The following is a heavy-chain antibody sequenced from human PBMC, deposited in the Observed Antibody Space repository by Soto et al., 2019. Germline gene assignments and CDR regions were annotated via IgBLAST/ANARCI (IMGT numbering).Heavy chain of an antibody. V-gene: IGHV2-70*01. CDR2: IDWDDDK. Sequence: SGPTLVNPTQTLTLTCTFSGFSLSPSGMCVSWIRQPPGKALEWLALIDWDDDKYYSTSLKTRLTISKDTSKNQVVLTMTNMDPVDTATYYCARTAMGIAAVYGMDVWGQGTTVTVSS. CDR1: GFSLSPSGMC. J-gene: IGHJ6*02. CDR3: ARTAMGIAAVYGMDV. D-gene: IGHD6-13*01.